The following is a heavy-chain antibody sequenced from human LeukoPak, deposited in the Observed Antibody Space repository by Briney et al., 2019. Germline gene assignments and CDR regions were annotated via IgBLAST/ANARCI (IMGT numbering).Heavy chain of an antibody. CDR3: ARSRHDYGDFPYYFDY. V-gene: IGHV3-30-3*01. D-gene: IGHD4-17*01. Sequence: GRSLRLSCAASGFTFSSYAMHWVRQAPGKGLEWVAVISYDGSNKYYADSVKGRFTISRDNSKNTLYLQMNSLRAEDTAVYYCARSRHDYGDFPYYFDYWGQGTLVTVSS. CDR1: GFTFSSYA. CDR2: ISYDGSNK. J-gene: IGHJ4*02.